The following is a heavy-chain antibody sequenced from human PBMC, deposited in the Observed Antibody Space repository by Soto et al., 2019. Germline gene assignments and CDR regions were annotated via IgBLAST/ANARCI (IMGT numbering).Heavy chain of an antibody. J-gene: IGHJ6*03. CDR1: GGSISSYY. CDR3: SSTPSTGYYYMDV. Sequence: QVQLQESGPGLVKPSETLSLTCTVSGGSISSYYWSWIRQPPGKGLEWIGYIYYSGSTNYNPSLKSRVTISVDTSNNQFYLKLSSVTAADTAVYYCSSTPSTGYYYMDVWGKGSTVTVSS. V-gene: IGHV4-59*08. CDR2: IYYSGST.